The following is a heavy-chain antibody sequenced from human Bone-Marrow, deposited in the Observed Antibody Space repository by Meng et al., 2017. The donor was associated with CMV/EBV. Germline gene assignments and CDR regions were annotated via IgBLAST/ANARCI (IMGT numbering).Heavy chain of an antibody. Sequence: ASGKVSCKASGYTFTSYGISWVRQAPGQGLEWMGWISAYNGNTNYAQKLQGRVTMTTDTSTSTAYMELRSLRSDDTAVYYCTRGAVTMVRGVIIHNYYYYGMDVWGQGTTVTVSS. CDR2: ISAYNGNT. CDR1: GYTFTSYG. CDR3: TRGAVTMVRGVIIHNYYYYGMDV. J-gene: IGHJ6*02. V-gene: IGHV1-18*01. D-gene: IGHD3-10*01.